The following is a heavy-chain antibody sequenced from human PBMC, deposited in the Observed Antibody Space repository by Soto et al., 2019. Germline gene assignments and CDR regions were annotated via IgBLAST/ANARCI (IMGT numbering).Heavy chain of an antibody. Sequence: PGGTLRLSCAASGVTFSRYGMRWVGRAPGKGLEGVTVIRYDGTREFYADSVKGRFTVSRDNFKNILYLQMNSLRADDTTVYYCPTYHGAKNAWQFWGPGNPVPVFS. CDR1: GVTFSRYG. CDR2: IRYDGTRE. D-gene: IGHD2-21*01. V-gene: IGHV3-30*02. J-gene: IGHJ4*02. CDR3: PTYHGAKNAWQF.